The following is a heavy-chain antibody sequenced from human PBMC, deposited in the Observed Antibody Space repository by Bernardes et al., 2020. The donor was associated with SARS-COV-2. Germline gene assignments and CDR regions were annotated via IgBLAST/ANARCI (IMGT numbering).Heavy chain of an antibody. Sequence: ASVKVSCKASGYTFTGYYMHWVRQAPGQGLEWMGWINPNSGGTNYAQKFQGRVTMTRDTSISTAYMELSRLRSDDTAVYYCARDGGDGYCSSTNCRDAFDIWGQGTMVTVSS. CDR3: ARDGGDGYCSSTNCRDAFDI. CDR1: GYTFTGYY. V-gene: IGHV1-2*02. D-gene: IGHD2-2*03. J-gene: IGHJ3*02. CDR2: INPNSGGT.